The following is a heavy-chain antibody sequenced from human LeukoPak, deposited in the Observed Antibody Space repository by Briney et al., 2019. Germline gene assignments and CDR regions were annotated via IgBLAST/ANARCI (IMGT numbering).Heavy chain of an antibody. D-gene: IGHD3-10*01. V-gene: IGHV3-9*01. CDR1: GFTFDDYA. Sequence: GGSLRLSCAASGFTFDDYAMHWVRQAPGKGLEWVSGISWNSGSIGYADSVKGRFTISRDNAKNSLYPQMNSLRAEDTALYYCAKGGSGSYFDYWGQGTLVTVSS. J-gene: IGHJ4*02. CDR3: AKGGSGSYFDY. CDR2: ISWNSGSI.